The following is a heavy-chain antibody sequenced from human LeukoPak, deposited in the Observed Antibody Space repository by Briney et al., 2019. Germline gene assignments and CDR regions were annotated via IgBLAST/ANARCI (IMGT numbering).Heavy chain of an antibody. Sequence: SETLSLTCAVYGGSFSGYYWSWIRQPPGKGLEWIGEINHSGSTNYNPSLKSRVTISVDTSKNQFSLKLSSVTAADTAAYYCARWSGVSDYWDQGTLVTVSS. CDR1: GGSFSGYY. J-gene: IGHJ4*02. CDR3: ARWSGVSDY. D-gene: IGHD3-10*01. V-gene: IGHV4-34*01. CDR2: INHSGST.